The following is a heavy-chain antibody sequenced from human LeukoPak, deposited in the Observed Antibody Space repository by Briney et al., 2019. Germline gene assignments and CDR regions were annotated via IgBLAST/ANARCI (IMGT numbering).Heavy chain of an antibody. V-gene: IGHV3-7*03. Sequence: PGGSLRLSCAASGFTFNNYWMTWVRQAPGKGLEWVGNINLDGSDKYYGDSVKGRFTISRDNAKNSLYLQMNSLRAEDTAMYYCARSVAGRWFRQPGEGGYFDYWGQGTLVTVSS. CDR1: GFTFNNYW. CDR2: INLDGSDK. J-gene: IGHJ4*02. D-gene: IGHD7-27*01. CDR3: ARSVAGRWFRQPGEGGYFDY.